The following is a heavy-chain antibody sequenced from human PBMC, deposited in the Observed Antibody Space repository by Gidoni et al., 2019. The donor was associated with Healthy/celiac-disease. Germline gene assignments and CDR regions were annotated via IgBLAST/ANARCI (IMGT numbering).Heavy chain of an antibody. CDR1: GFTFSDYY. V-gene: IGHV3-11*01. Sequence: RLSCAASGFTFSDYYMSWIRQAPGKGLEWVSYISRSGRTLYYADSVKGRFTISRDNAKNSLYLQMNSLRAEDTAVYYWARDHIGGDGYSFDYWGQGTLVTVSS. J-gene: IGHJ4*02. CDR3: ARDHIGGDGYSFDY. CDR2: ISRSGRTL. D-gene: IGHD1-26*01.